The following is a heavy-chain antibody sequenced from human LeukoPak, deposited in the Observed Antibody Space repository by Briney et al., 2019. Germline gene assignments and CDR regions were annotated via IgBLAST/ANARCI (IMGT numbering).Heavy chain of an antibody. CDR2: IYSGGST. J-gene: IGHJ4*02. CDR1: GFTFSSYA. V-gene: IGHV3-NL1*01. CDR3: ARGGSSWSHFDY. Sequence: GGSLRLSCAASGFTFSSYAMHWVRQAPGKGLEWVSVIYSGGSTYYADSVKGRFTISRDNAKNSLYLQMNSLRDEDTAVYYCARGGSSWSHFDYWGQGTLVTVSS. D-gene: IGHD6-13*01.